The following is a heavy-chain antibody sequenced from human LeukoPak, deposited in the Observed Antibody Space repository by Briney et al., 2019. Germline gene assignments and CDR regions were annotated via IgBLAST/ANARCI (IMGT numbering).Heavy chain of an antibody. J-gene: IGHJ4*02. V-gene: IGHV3-7*01. Sequence: PGESLRLSCAASGFTLSSYWMSWVRQAPGEGLEWVANIDQDGSSKHYVDSVKGRFTISRDDAKNSLYLQMNSLRAEDTAVYYCARDLFSGSYYEDFWGQGTLVTVSS. CDR3: ARDLFSGSYYEDF. CDR2: IDQDGSSK. CDR1: GFTLSSYW. D-gene: IGHD1-26*01.